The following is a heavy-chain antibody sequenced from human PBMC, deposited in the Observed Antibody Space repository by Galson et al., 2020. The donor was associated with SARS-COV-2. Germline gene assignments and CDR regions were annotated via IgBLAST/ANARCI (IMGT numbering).Heavy chain of an antibody. CDR2: INHSGST. CDR3: ARAARYSSSWLP. J-gene: IGHJ5*02. D-gene: IGHD6-13*01. Sequence: SETLSLTCAVYGGSFSGYYWSWIRQPPGKGLEWIGEINHSGSTNYNPSLKSRVTISVDTSKNQFSLKLSSVTAADTAVYYCARAARYSSSWLPWGQGTLVTVSS. V-gene: IGHV4-34*01. CDR1: GGSFSGYY.